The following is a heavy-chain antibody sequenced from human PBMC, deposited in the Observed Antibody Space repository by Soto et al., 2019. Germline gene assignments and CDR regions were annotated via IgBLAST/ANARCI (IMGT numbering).Heavy chain of an antibody. V-gene: IGHV4-38-2*01. CDR3: ARASSGGNWDFDL. J-gene: IGHJ4*02. D-gene: IGHD2-15*01. CDR2: ISHSGSS. Sequence: SETLSLTXDVSGYSITRGYYWGWIRQPPGKGLEWIGSISHSGSSYYNPSLKSRVTISLDTSKNQFSLTLSSVTAADTAIYFCARASSGGNWDFDLWGQGILVTISS. CDR1: GYSITRGYY.